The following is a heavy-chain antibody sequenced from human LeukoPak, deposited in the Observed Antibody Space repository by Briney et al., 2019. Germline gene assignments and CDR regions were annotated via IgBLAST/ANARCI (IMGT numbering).Heavy chain of an antibody. D-gene: IGHD1-26*01. CDR3: ARDGNNYYDSYMDV. V-gene: IGHV3-48*03. Sequence: GRFTISRDNAKNSLYLRMNSLRAEDTAVYYCARDGNNYYDSYMDVWGKGTTVTISS. J-gene: IGHJ6*03.